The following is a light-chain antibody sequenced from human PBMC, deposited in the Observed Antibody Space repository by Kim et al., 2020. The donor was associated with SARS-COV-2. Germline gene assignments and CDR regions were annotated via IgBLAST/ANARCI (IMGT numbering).Light chain of an antibody. V-gene: IGLV2-14*03. J-gene: IGLJ1*01. Sequence: PGQSITISCTGTSSDVGGYNYVSWYQQYPGKAPKLMLYDVTKRPSGVSKRFSGSKSGNTASLTISGLQAEDEADYYCSSYRSSGYVFGTGTKVTVL. CDR3: SSYRSSGYV. CDR1: SSDVGGYNY. CDR2: DVT.